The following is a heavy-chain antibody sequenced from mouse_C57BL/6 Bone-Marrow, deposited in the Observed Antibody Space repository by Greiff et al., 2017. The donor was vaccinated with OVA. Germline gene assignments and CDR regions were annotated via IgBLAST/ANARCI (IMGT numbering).Heavy chain of an antibody. CDR2: IYPRSGNT. V-gene: IGHV1-81*01. J-gene: IGHJ2*01. D-gene: IGHD1-1*01. CDR3: ARRGSPFDY. CDR1: GYTFTSYG. Sequence: VQLLESGAELARPGASVKLSCKASGYTFTSYGISWVKQRTGQGLEWIGEIYPRSGNTYYNEKFKGKATLTADKSSSTAYMELRSLTSEDSAVYFCARRGSPFDYWGQGTTLTVSS.